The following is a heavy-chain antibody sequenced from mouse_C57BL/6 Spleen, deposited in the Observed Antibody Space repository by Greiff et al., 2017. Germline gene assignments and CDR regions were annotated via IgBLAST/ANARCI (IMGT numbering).Heavy chain of an antibody. CDR3: ARSGIYYDYGYFDY. Sequence: VQLQQPGTELVKPGASVKLSCKASGYTFTSYWMHWVKQRPGQGLEWIGNINPSNGGTKYNEKFKGKATLTVDKSSSTAYMQLSSLTSEDSAVYYCARSGIYYDYGYFDYWGQGTTLTVSS. J-gene: IGHJ2*01. CDR1: GYTFTSYW. CDR2: INPSNGGT. V-gene: IGHV1-53*01. D-gene: IGHD2-4*01.